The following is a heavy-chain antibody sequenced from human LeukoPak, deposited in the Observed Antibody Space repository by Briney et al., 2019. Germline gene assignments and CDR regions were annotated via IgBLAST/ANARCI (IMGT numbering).Heavy chain of an antibody. CDR1: GFIFSSYW. CDR3: ARDLTVRGSQDY. V-gene: IGHV3-7*01. Sequence: GGSLRLSCAASGFIFSSYWMSWVRQAPGKGPEWVANIKQDGSEKYYVDSVKGRFTISRDNAKNSLYLQMNSLRAEDTAVYYCARDLTVRGSQDYWGQGTLVTVSS. D-gene: IGHD3-10*01. CDR2: IKQDGSEK. J-gene: IGHJ4*02.